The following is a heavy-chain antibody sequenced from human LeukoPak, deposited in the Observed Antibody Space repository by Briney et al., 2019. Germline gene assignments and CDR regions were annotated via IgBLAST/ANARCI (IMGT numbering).Heavy chain of an antibody. CDR3: ARAYGSGSPSADV. CDR1: GGSISSGGYY. Sequence: SETLSLTCTVSGGSISSGGYYWSWIRQPPGKGLEWIGYIYHSGSTYYNPSLKSRVTISVDTSKNQFSLKLSSVTAADTAVYYCARAYGSGSPSADVWGQGTTVTVSS. J-gene: IGHJ6*02. CDR2: IYHSGST. D-gene: IGHD3-10*01. V-gene: IGHV4-31*03.